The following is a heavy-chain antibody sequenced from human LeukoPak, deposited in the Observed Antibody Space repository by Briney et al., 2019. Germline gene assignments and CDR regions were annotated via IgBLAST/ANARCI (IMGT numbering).Heavy chain of an antibody. CDR3: ARYSALDGLDY. CDR2: IYYSGST. Sequence: PSETLSLTCTVSGGSISSYYWSWIRQPPGKGLEWIGYIYYSGSTKYNPSLKSRLTISVDMSKNQISLKLSSVTAADTAVYYCARYSALDGLDYWGQGTLVTISS. CDR1: GGSISSYY. J-gene: IGHJ4*02. V-gene: IGHV4-59*08. D-gene: IGHD2-21*01.